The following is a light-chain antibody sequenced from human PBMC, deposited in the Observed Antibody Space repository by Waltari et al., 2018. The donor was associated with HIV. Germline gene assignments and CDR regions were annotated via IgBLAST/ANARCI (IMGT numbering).Light chain of an antibody. CDR2: CAS. CDR3: QQYGNSLIT. V-gene: IGKV3-20*01. CDR1: QSVSSTY. J-gene: IGKJ5*01. Sequence: EIVLTQSPGTLSLSPGERATLSCRASQSVSSTYLAWYQQKPGQAPRLLIYCASSRATGIPDRFSGSGSGTDFTLAISRVEPEDFAAYYCQQYGNSLITFGQGTRLAIK.